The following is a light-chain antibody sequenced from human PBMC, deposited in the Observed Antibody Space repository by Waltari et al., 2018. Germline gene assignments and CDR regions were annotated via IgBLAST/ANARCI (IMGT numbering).Light chain of an antibody. V-gene: IGLV3-19*01. Sequence: SSELTQDPAVSVALGQTVRITCQGDSLRNSYASWYQQRPGQAPLLVMYGKNNRPSEIQDRVSGSTSGNTASLTITGAQAEDAADYYCCSRDSSAYMLLFGGGTKLTVL. J-gene: IGLJ2*01. CDR2: GKN. CDR3: CSRDSSAYMLL. CDR1: SLRNSY.